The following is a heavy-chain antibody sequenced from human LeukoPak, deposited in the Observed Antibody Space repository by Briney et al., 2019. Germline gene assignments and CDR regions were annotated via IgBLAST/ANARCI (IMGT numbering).Heavy chain of an antibody. J-gene: IGHJ4*02. CDR3: AIPRYCTNGVCYSGGFDY. D-gene: IGHD2-8*01. Sequence: SETLSLTCAVYGGSFNGYYWSWIRQPPGKGLEWIGEINHSGSTNYNPSFKSRVTISVDTSKNQFSLKLSSVTAADTAVYYCAIPRYCTNGVCYSGGFDYWGQGILVTVSS. CDR2: INHSGST. V-gene: IGHV4-34*01. CDR1: GGSFNGYY.